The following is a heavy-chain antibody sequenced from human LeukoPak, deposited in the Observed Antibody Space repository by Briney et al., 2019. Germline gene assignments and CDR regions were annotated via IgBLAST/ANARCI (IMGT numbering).Heavy chain of an antibody. D-gene: IGHD1-1*01. J-gene: IGHJ4*02. V-gene: IGHV1-2*06. CDR3: ARDWTGTSDY. CDR1: GYIFTGYS. Sequence: GASVKVYCKASGYIFTGYSIHWVRQAPGQGLEWMGRINPNTGGTNYAQRFQGRVTMTRDTSISTAYMELNRLRSDDTAMYYCARDWTGTSDYWAQGTLVTVSS. CDR2: INPNTGGT.